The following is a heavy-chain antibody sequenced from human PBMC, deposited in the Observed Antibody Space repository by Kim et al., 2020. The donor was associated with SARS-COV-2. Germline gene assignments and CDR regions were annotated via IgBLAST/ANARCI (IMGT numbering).Heavy chain of an antibody. CDR2: ISAYNGNT. D-gene: IGHD6-19*01. V-gene: IGHV1-18*01. CDR1: GYTFTSYG. J-gene: IGHJ5*02. CDR3: ARDDRHGRSSGWYPDWFDP. Sequence: ASVKVSCKASGYTFTSYGIIWVRQAPGQGLEWMGWISAYNGNTNYAQKLQGRVTMTTDTSTSTAYMELRSLRSDDTAVYYCARDDRHGRSSGWYPDWFDPWGQGTLVTVSS.